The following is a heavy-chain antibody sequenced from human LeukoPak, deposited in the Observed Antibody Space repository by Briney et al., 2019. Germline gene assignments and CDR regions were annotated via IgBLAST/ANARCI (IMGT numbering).Heavy chain of an antibody. CDR3: AREPYGSGSSYYFDY. J-gene: IGHJ4*02. D-gene: IGHD3-10*01. V-gene: IGHV3-30*04. CDR1: GFTFSSYA. CDR2: ISYDGSNK. Sequence: PGGSLRLSCAASGFTFSSYAMHWVRQAPGKGLEWVAVISYDGSNKYYADSVKGQFTISRDNSKNTLYLQMNSLRAEDTAVYYCAREPYGSGSSYYFDYWGQGTLVTVSS.